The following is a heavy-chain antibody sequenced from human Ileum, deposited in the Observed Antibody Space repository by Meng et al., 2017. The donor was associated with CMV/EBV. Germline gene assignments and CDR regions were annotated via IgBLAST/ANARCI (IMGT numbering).Heavy chain of an antibody. CDR2: IYTGGAT. CDR1: GFSVSSIY. CDR3: AKGEGRPHYYFDY. Sequence: GGSLRLSCAVSGFSVSSIYLSWVRQAPGKGLEWVSTIYTGGATFYTDSVEGRFAISRDTSSNTLYLQMNNLRREDTAIYYCAKGEGRPHYYFDYWGQGTLVTVSS. J-gene: IGHJ4*02. D-gene: IGHD1-26*01. V-gene: IGHV3-53*01.